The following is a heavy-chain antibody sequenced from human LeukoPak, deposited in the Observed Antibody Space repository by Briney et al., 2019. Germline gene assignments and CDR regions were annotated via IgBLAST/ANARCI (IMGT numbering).Heavy chain of an antibody. CDR3: ARPAVTGDAFDI. CDR2: INPSGGST. D-gene: IGHD4-17*01. V-gene: IGHV1-46*01. J-gene: IGHJ3*02. Sequence: ASVKVSCKASGYTFTSYYMHWVRQAPGQGLEWMGIINPSGGSTSYAQRFQGRVTITADKSTSTAYMELSSLRSEDTAVYYCARPAVTGDAFDIWGQGTMVTVSS. CDR1: GYTFTSYY.